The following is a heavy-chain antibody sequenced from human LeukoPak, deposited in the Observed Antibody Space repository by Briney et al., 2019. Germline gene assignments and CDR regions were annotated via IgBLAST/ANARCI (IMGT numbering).Heavy chain of an antibody. V-gene: IGHV4-39*02. CDR2: IYYSGST. D-gene: IGHD6-19*01. Sequence: SETLSLTCTVSGGSISSSSYYWGWIRQPPGKGLEWIGSIYYSGSTYYNPSLKSRVTISVDTSKNQFSLKLSSVTAADTAVYYCARDLVGIAVAAPLHWGQGTLVTVSS. CDR3: ARDLVGIAVAAPLH. J-gene: IGHJ4*02. CDR1: GGSISSSSYY.